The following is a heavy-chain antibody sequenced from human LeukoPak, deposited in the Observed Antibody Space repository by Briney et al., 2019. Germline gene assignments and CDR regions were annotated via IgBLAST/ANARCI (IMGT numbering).Heavy chain of an antibody. J-gene: IGHJ4*02. CDR3: ARYAAGTGSYFDY. CDR2: ISSSRSYI. D-gene: IGHD6-13*01. CDR1: GFTFSSYG. V-gene: IGHV3-21*01. Sequence: GGSLRLSCAASGFTFSSYGMNWVRQAPGKGLEWVSYISSSRSYIYYADSVKGRFTISRDNAKNSLYLQMNSLRAEDTAVYYCARYAAGTGSYFDYWGQGTLVTVSS.